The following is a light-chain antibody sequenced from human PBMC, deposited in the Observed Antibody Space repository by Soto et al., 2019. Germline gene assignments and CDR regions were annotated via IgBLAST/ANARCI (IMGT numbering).Light chain of an antibody. CDR3: CSYAGSYTYV. CDR1: TSDVGGYNY. V-gene: IGLV2-11*01. CDR2: DVT. Sequence: QCLLTQPRSVSGSPGQSFTISCTGTTSDVGGYNYVSWYQHHPGKAPKLMIYDVTKRPSGVRDRFSASKSGNTASLTISGLQAEDEADYYCCSYAGSYTYVFGTGTKVTVL. J-gene: IGLJ1*01.